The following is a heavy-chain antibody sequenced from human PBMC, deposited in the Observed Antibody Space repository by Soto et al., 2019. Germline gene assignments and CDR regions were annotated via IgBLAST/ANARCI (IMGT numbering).Heavy chain of an antibody. D-gene: IGHD3-10*01. Sequence: EVQLVESGGGLVQPGGSLRLSCVASGLPVSSNYMTWVRQATGKGLEWVKVLHSGGDTYYANSVKGRFTISRHDSTNTLFLQMNSLTAEDTAVYYCARDGPYYYASRMDVWGQGTTVTVSS. CDR2: LHSGGDT. CDR3: ARDGPYYYASRMDV. V-gene: IGHV3-53*04. CDR1: GLPVSSNY. J-gene: IGHJ6*02.